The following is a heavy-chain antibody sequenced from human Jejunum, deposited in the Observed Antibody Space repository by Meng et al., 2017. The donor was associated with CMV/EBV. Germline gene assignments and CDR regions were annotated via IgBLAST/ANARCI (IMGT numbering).Heavy chain of an antibody. CDR1: GYSFTAYY. J-gene: IGHJ4*02. CDR3: AREVRDVLSSEFGY. Sequence: QVQLVQSGADGKRPGASVKVSCEASGYSFTAYYIHWVRQAPGQGLVWMGWINPNNGATYYAQQFQGWITMTSDTSINTVYVELDRLKSADPGVYYCAREVRDVLSSEFGYWGQGTLVTVSS. CDR2: INPNNGAT. D-gene: IGHD2-8*01. V-gene: IGHV1-2*04.